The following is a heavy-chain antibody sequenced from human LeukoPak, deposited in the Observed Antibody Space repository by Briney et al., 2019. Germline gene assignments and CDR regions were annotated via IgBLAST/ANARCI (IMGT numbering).Heavy chain of an antibody. CDR3: ARQYGRWD. CDR1: GVSISDYF. V-gene: IGHV4-4*07. CDR2: ISTTGST. Sequence: SETLSLTCSVSGVSISDYFWSWIRQPAGRDLEWIGRISTTGSTYFNPSLQSRVRMSVDSSKTHFSLRLSSVTAADTVVYYCARQYGRWDWGQGTLVTVSS. D-gene: IGHD2-2*01. J-gene: IGHJ4*02.